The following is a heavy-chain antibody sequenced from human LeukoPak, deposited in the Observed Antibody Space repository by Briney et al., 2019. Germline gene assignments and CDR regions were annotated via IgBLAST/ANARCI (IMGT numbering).Heavy chain of an antibody. D-gene: IGHD5-18*01. J-gene: IGHJ4*02. CDR1: GGSISNYY. CDR3: ASSGYRNGYYFDY. CDR2: IYYSGCT. V-gene: IGHV4-59*08. Sequence: SETLSLTCTVSGGSISNYYWSWIRQPPGKGLEWIGYIYYSGCTNYNPSLKSRVTISVDTSKNQFSLKLSSVTAADTAVYSCASSGYRNGYYFDYWGQGTLVTVSS.